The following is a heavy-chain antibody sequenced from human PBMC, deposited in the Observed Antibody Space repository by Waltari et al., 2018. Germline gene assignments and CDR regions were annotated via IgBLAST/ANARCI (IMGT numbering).Heavy chain of an antibody. CDR3: ARSPSPNQYYFDY. J-gene: IGHJ4*02. V-gene: IGHV4-38-2*01. CDR2: IYHSGST. D-gene: IGHD2-2*01. CDR1: GYSISCGYY. Sequence: QVQLQESVPGLVKPSETLSLTCAVSGYSISCGYYWGWIRQPPGKGLEWIGSIYHSGSTYYNPSLKSRVTISVDTSKNQFSLKLSSVTAADTAVYYCARSPSPNQYYFDYWGQGTLVTVSS.